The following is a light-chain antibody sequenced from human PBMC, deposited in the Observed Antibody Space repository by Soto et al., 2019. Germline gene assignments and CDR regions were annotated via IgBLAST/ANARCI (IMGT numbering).Light chain of an antibody. J-gene: IGKJ4*01. CDR3: HQYSNLPVT. CDR2: GAS. CDR1: QTVRNNY. Sequence: EILMTQSPATLSASPGERATLSCRASQTVRNNYLAWYQQKPGQAPRLLIYGASSRATGIPDRFSGSGSGTDFTLTISRLEPEDFAVYYCHQYSNLPVTFGGGTKVDIK. V-gene: IGKV3-20*01.